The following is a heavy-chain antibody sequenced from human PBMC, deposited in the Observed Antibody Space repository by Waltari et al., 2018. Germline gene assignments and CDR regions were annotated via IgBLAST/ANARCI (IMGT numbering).Heavy chain of an antibody. J-gene: IGHJ6*03. CDR2: IFYGGST. V-gene: IGHV4-59*02. Sequence: QVQLQQSGPRLVKPSETLSLTCSVPGGSVSTYYWNWIRQSPGKGLESIGCIFYGGSTKYNPSLESRVSISLDTSKNQFSLKLSSVTAADTAVYYCARWVNYDASGPLLGYYMDVWGKGTTVTVSS. D-gene: IGHD3-22*01. CDR1: GGSVSTYY. CDR3: ARWVNYDASGPLLGYYMDV.